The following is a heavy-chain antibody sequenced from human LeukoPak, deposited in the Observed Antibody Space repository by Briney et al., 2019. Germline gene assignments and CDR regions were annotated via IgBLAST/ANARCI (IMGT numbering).Heavy chain of an antibody. CDR2: INPNSGGT. D-gene: IGHD2-2*01. Sequence: GASVKVSCKASGYTFTGYYMHWVRQAPGQGLEWMGWINPNSGGTNYAQKFQGRVTMTRDTSISTAYMELSRLRSDDTAVYYCARGIVVVPVAAHLDFWGQGTLVTVSS. V-gene: IGHV1-2*02. CDR1: GYTFTGYY. J-gene: IGHJ4*02. CDR3: ARGIVVVPVAAHLDF.